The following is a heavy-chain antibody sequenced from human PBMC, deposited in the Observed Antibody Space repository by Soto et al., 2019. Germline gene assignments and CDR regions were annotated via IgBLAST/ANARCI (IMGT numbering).Heavy chain of an antibody. D-gene: IGHD2-15*01. V-gene: IGHV1-69*06. J-gene: IGHJ6*02. CDR3: ASHGGRGSSPNYYYYGLDV. CDR2: IIPVFGTP. Sequence: SVKVSCKASGGTFSNYALTWVRQAPGQGLEWMGGIIPVFGTPKYAQKFQGRVRITADKSTSTVYMDLSSLTSEDTAVYYCASHGGRGSSPNYYYYGLDVWGQGTTVTVSS. CDR1: GGTFSNYA.